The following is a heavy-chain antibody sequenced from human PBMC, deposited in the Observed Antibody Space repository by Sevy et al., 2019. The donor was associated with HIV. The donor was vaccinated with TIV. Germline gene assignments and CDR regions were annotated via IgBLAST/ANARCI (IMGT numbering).Heavy chain of an antibody. J-gene: IGHJ3*02. CDR1: GFTFSSYW. D-gene: IGHD4-17*01. V-gene: IGHV3-7*03. CDR3: ARVEGDYFLVQHDAFDI. CDR2: IKQDGSEK. Sequence: GGSLRLSCAASGFTFSSYWMSWVRQAPGKGLEWVANIKQDGSEKYYVDSVKGRFTISRDNAKNSLYLQMNSLRAEDTAVYYCARVEGDYFLVQHDAFDIWGQGTMVTVSS.